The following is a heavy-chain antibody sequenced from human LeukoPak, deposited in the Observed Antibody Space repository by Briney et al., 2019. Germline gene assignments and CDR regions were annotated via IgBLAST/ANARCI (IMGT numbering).Heavy chain of an antibody. Sequence: SETLSLTCTVSGGSISSGSYYWSWIQQPAGKGLEWIGRIYTSGSTNYNPSLKSRVTISVDTSKNQFSLKLSSVTAADTAVYYCARRGYSGYVSYGMDVWGQGTTVTVSS. CDR1: GGSISSGSYY. CDR2: IYTSGST. J-gene: IGHJ6*02. D-gene: IGHD5-12*01. CDR3: ARRGYSGYVSYGMDV. V-gene: IGHV4-61*02.